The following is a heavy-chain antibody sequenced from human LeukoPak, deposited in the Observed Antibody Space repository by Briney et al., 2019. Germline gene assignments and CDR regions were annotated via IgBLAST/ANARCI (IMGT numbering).Heavy chain of an antibody. V-gene: IGHV4-59*01. CDR2: IYDSGST. D-gene: IGHD2/OR15-2a*01. Sequence: SETLSLTCSVSGGSMTNLYWIWIRQPPGKGLEWIGDIYDSGSTRYNTSLESRVTISVDTSKNQFSLKLSSVTAADTAVYYCAKGGSTNFYYGDVWGQGTTVTVSS. CDR3: AKGGSTNFYYGDV. CDR1: GGSMTNLY. J-gene: IGHJ6*02.